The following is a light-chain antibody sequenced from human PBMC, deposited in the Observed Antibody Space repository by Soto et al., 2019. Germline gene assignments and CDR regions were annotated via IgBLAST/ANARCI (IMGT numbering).Light chain of an antibody. Sequence: EIVMTQAPATLSVSPGERATLSCRASQSVSSNLAWYQQKPGQAPRLLIYGASSRATGIPVRFSGSGSGTEFTLTISSLQPEDFAVYYCQQYYNWPRTFGQGTKVDI. CDR3: QQYYNWPRT. V-gene: IGKV3-15*01. CDR2: GAS. CDR1: QSVSSN. J-gene: IGKJ1*01.